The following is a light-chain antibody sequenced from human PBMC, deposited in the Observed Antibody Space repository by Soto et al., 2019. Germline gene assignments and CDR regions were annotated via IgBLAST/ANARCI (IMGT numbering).Light chain of an antibody. CDR1: QTVDMDY. J-gene: IGKJ3*01. CDR3: QQYGSSPFN. CDR2: GAS. Sequence: IVLTQSPGILSLSPGERAILSCRASQTVDMDYVAWYQQKGGQVPRLLISGASTRASGVPDRFSGSGSGANFTLNITRLQPEDFAVYYCQQYGSSPFNFGPGTKVDFK. V-gene: IGKV3-20*01.